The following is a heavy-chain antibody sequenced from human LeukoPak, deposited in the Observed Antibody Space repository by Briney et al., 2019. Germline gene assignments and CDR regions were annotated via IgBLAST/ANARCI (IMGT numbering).Heavy chain of an antibody. CDR2: ISWNSGTI. CDR3: ARGQGYYGSGNYYPFDY. D-gene: IGHD3-10*01. J-gene: IGHJ4*02. CDR1: GFTFDDYA. Sequence: GRSLRLSCAASGFTFDDYAMHWVRQAPGKGLEWVSGISWNSGTIGYADSVKGRFTISRDNAKNSLYLQMNSLRDEDTAVYYCARGQGYYGSGNYYPFDYWGQGTLVTVSS. V-gene: IGHV3-9*01.